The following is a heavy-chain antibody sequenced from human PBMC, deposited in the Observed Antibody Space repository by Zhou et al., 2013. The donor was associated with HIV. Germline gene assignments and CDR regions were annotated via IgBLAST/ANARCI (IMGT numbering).Heavy chain of an antibody. CDR3: ARGPYDGTYYFDY. V-gene: IGHV1-69*04. Sequence: QVPLVQSAAEVKRPGSSMKVSCEVSGGTFSNLALSWVRHAPGQGLEWVGRIVPNLGTSFYAQKFQGRVTITADNSAVRAYMELSSLRSEDTAVYYCARGPYDGTYYFDYWGQGTLVTVSS. J-gene: IGHJ4*02. CDR2: IVPNLGTS. D-gene: IGHD3-22*01. CDR1: GGTFSNLA.